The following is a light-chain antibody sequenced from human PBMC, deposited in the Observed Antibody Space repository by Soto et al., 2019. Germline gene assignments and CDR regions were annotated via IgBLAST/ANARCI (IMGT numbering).Light chain of an antibody. J-gene: IGKJ2*02. CDR1: QSVTNSY. Sequence: EIVLTQSPGTLSLSPGERATLSCRASQSVTNSYLAWYQQKPGQAPRLLIYGASSRATGIPDRFSGSGSGTDVTLTISRLEPEDFAVYYCQQYGSSRTFGQGTKLEIK. V-gene: IGKV3-20*01. CDR3: QQYGSSRT. CDR2: GAS.